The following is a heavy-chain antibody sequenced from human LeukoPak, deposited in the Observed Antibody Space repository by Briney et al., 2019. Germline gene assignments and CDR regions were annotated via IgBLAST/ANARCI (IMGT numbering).Heavy chain of an antibody. V-gene: IGHV4-34*01. CDR3: ARGGFDGDFLFDY. D-gene: IGHD4-17*01. CDR2: INHSGST. J-gene: IGHJ4*02. CDR1: GGSFSGYY. Sequence: SETLSLTCAVHGGSFSGYYWTWIRQPPGKGLEWIGEINHSGSTNDNPSLKSRVTISVDTSKNQFSLNLSSVTGADTAVYYCARGGFDGDFLFDYWGQGTLVNVSS.